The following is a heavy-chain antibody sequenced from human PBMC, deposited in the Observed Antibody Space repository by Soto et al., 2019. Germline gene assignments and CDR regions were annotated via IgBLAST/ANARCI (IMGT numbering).Heavy chain of an antibody. Sequence: QVQLVQSGAEVKKPGASVKVSCKASGYTFTSYAMHWVRQAPGQRLEWMGWINAGNGNTKYSQKFQGRVTITRDTTASTAYMVMSSMRSEETAVYYCASSIRLAGDYWGQGTLVTVSS. J-gene: IGHJ4*02. V-gene: IGHV1-3*01. CDR2: INAGNGNT. CDR1: GYTFTSYA. CDR3: ASSIRLAGDY.